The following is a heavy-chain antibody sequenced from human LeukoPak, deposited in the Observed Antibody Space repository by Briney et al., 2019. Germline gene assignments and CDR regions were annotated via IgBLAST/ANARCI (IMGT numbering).Heavy chain of an antibody. D-gene: IGHD6-19*01. CDR2: ISYDGSNK. J-gene: IGHJ4*02. CDR3: AKDLSSGSRRAY. Sequence: GGSLRLSCVASGFTFSNFGVHWVRQAPGKGLEWVAVISYDGSNKYYADSVKGRFTISRDNSKNTLYLQMNSLRAEDTGVYYCAKDLSSGSRRAYWGQGTLVTVSS. CDR1: GFTFSNFG. V-gene: IGHV3-30*18.